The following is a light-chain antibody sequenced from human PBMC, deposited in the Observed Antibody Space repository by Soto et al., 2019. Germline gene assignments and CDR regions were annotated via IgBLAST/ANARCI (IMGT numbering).Light chain of an antibody. CDR3: QQYASSPWT. J-gene: IGKJ1*01. CDR1: QSVSRSL. V-gene: IGKV3-20*01. Sequence: EIVLTQSPGTLSLSPGERATLSCRASQSVSRSLLAWYQQKPGQAPRLLIYGASTRATGIPERFSGSGSGTDFTLSISRLEPESFAVYYCQQYASSPWTFGPSTQVEI. CDR2: GAS.